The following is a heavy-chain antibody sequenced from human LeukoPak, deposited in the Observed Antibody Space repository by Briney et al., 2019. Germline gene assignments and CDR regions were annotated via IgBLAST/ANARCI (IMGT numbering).Heavy chain of an antibody. CDR2: ISGSGGST. Sequence: GGSLRLSCAASGFTFSSYAMSWVRQAPGKGLEWVSAISGSGGSTYYADSVKGRFTTSRDNSKNPLYLHMHSLSAEDTAVYYCAKAGAPTLLDHWRQGTLVRVSS. D-gene: IGHD4/OR15-4a*01. V-gene: IGHV3-23*01. CDR1: GFTFSSYA. CDR3: AKAGAPTLLDH. J-gene: IGHJ4*02.